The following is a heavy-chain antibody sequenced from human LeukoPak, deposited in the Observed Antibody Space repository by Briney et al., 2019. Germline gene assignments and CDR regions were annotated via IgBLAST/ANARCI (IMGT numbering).Heavy chain of an antibody. CDR1: GLTFSNYG. CDR3: ANNFDY. V-gene: IGHV3-33*06. Sequence: PGRSLRLSCAASGLTFSNYGMHWVRQAPGKGLEWVAVIWHDGSNKYYADSVKGRFTISRDNSKNTLYLEMNSLRAEDTAVYYCANNFDYWGQGTLVTVSS. CDR2: IWHDGSNK. J-gene: IGHJ4*02.